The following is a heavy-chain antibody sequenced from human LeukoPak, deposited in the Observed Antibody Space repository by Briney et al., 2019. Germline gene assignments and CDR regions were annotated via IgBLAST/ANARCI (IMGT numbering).Heavy chain of an antibody. D-gene: IGHD3-3*01. Sequence: SETLSLTCTVSGYSISSGYYWSWIRPPPGKGLEWIGSIYHSGSTYYNPSLKSRVTISVDTSKNQFSLKLSSVTAADTAVYYCARGRWRRHSYYYYMDVWGKGTTVTVSS. CDR1: GYSISSGYY. CDR2: IYHSGST. V-gene: IGHV4-38-2*02. J-gene: IGHJ6*03. CDR3: ARGRWRRHSYYYYMDV.